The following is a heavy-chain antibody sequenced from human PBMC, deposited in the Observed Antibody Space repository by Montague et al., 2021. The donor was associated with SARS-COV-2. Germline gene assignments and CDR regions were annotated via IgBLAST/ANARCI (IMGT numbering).Heavy chain of an antibody. D-gene: IGHD2-15*01. V-gene: IGHV4-59*01. CDR1: GGSISSYY. CDR2: IYYSGST. Sequence: SGTLSLTCTVSGGSISSYYWSWIRQPPGKGLEWIGYIYYSGSTNYNPSLKSRVTISVDTSKNQFSLKLSSVTAADTAAYYCARRSLGYCSGGSCYSAFDPWGQGTLVTVSS. CDR3: ARRSLGYCSGGSCYSAFDP. J-gene: IGHJ5*02.